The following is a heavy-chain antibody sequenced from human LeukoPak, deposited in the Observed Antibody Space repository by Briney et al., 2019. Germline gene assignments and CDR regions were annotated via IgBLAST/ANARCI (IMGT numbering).Heavy chain of an antibody. J-gene: IGHJ5*01. CDR2: IKPDGSEQ. Sequence: GGSLRLSCAASGFLFSASYMSWVRKAPGKGLEWVATIKPDGSEQYHVDSVSGRFTISRDNTNDSLFLQMNSLRVDDTAVYYCVRGGTYWTVSWDQGTVVNVS. V-gene: IGHV3-7*01. CDR1: GFLFSASY. CDR3: VRGGTYWTVS.